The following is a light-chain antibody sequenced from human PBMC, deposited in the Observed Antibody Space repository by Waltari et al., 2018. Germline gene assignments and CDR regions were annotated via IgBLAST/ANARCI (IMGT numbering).Light chain of an antibody. CDR1: SSDVGGYNY. V-gene: IGLV2-14*03. CDR3: SSYTTSSTLGV. Sequence: QSALTQPASVSGSPGQSITISCTGTSSDVGGYNYVSWYQQHPGKAPKLIIYDVSNRPSGVSSRFSGFKSGNTASLTISGLQAEDEADFYCSSYTTSSTLGVFGTGTKVTIL. CDR2: DVS. J-gene: IGLJ1*01.